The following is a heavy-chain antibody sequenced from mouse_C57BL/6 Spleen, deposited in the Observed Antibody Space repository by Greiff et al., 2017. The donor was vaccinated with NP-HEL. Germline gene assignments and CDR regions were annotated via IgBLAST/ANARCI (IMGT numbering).Heavy chain of an antibody. CDR3: ARDYGSSYYAMDY. J-gene: IGHJ4*01. D-gene: IGHD1-1*01. V-gene: IGHV1-37*01. CDR2: INPYNGDT. CDR1: GYSFTGYF. Sequence: EVHLVESGPELVKPGASVKISCKASGYSFTGYFMNWVKQSHGKSLEWIGRINPYNGDTFYNQKFKGKATLTVDKSSSTAHMELLSLTSEDFAVYYCARDYGSSYYAMDYWGQGTSVTVSS.